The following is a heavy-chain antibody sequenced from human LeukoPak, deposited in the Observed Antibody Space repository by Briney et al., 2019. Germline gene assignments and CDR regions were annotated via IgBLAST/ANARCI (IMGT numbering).Heavy chain of an antibody. CDR1: GYTFTGYY. CDR2: INPNSSGT. CDR3: AREGTPSAIAARLHNWFDP. Sequence: ASVKVSCKASGYTFTGYYMHWVRQAPGQGLEWMGWINPNSSGTNYAQKFQGRVTMTRDTSISTAYMELSRLRSEDTAVYYCAREGTPSAIAARLHNWFDPWGQGTLVTVSS. V-gene: IGHV1-2*02. D-gene: IGHD6-6*01. J-gene: IGHJ5*02.